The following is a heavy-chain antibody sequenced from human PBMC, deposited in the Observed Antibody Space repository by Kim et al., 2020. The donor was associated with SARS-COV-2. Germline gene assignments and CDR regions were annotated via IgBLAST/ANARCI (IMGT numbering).Heavy chain of an antibody. D-gene: IGHD6-19*01. CDR3: ARDRVMAVAGKLDY. CDR1: GFTFSSYG. V-gene: IGHV3-33*01. J-gene: IGHJ4*02. CDR2: IWYDGSNK. Sequence: GGSLRLSCAASGFTFSSYGMHWVRQAPGKGLEWVAVIWYDGSNKYYADSVKGRFTISRDNSKNTLYLQMNSLRAEDTAVYYCARDRVMAVAGKLDYWGQGTLVTVSS.